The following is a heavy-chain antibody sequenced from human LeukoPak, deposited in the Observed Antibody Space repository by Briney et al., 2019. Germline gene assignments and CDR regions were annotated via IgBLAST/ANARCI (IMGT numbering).Heavy chain of an antibody. J-gene: IGHJ4*02. Sequence: GGSLRLSCAASGFTFTDYYMSWIRQAPGKGLEWLSYISSSGSTIYYADSVKGRFTISRDNAKNSLYLQMNSLRAEDTAVYYCATTGVITMVRGNFDYWGQGTLVTVSS. CDR3: ATTGVITMVRGNFDY. D-gene: IGHD3-10*01. CDR1: GFTFTDYY. CDR2: ISSSGSTI. V-gene: IGHV3-11*04.